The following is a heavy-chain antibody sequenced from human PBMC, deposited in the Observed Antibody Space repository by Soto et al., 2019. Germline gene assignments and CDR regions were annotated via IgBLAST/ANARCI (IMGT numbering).Heavy chain of an antibody. D-gene: IGHD6-19*01. CDR2: ISSSSSTI. CDR3: ARDSRYSSGWFYFDY. CDR1: GFTFSSYS. V-gene: IGHV3-48*02. J-gene: IGHJ4*02. Sequence: GGSLTLSCAASGFTFSSYSMNRVRQAPGKGLEWVSYISSSSSTIYYADSVKGRFTISRDNAKNSLYLQMNSLRDEDTAVYYCARDSRYSSGWFYFDYWGQGTLVTVSS.